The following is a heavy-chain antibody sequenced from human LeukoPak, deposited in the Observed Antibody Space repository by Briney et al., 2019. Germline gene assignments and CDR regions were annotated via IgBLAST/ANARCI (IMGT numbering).Heavy chain of an antibody. V-gene: IGHV3-7*01. Sequence: GGSLRLSCAASGFTFSSYWMSRVRQAPGKGLEWVANIKQDGSEKYYVDSVKGRFTISRDNAKNSLYLQMNRLRAEDTAVYYCARDIAIFTDSGYDEGYYYYYYMDVWGKGTTVTVSS. D-gene: IGHD5-12*01. CDR2: IKQDGSEK. CDR1: GFTFSSYW. CDR3: ARDIAIFTDSGYDEGYYYYYYMDV. J-gene: IGHJ6*03.